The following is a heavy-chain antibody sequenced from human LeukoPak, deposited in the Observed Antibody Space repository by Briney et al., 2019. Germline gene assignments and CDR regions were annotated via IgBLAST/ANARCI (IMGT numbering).Heavy chain of an antibody. CDR1: GFTFDDYG. CDR3: ARSVERGITGTTGYYYYMDV. D-gene: IGHD1-20*01. Sequence: GGSLRLSCAASGFTFDDYGMSWVRQAPGKGLEWVSGINWNGGSTGYADSVKGRFTISRDNAKNSLYLQMNSLRAEDTALHYCARSVERGITGTTGYYYYMDVWGKGTTVTVSS. CDR2: INWNGGST. V-gene: IGHV3-20*04. J-gene: IGHJ6*03.